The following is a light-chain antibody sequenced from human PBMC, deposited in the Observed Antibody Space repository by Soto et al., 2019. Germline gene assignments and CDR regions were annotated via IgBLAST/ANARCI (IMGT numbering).Light chain of an antibody. CDR1: QSVSSSY. CDR2: GTS. Sequence: VLTQSPGTLSLSPGERATLSCRASQSVSSSYLAWYQQKPGQSPRLLIYGTSSRATGIPDRFSGSGSGTDFTLTISSLEPEDFAVYYCQEYGSSSWTFGQGTKVEIK. V-gene: IGKV3-20*01. CDR3: QEYGSSSWT. J-gene: IGKJ1*01.